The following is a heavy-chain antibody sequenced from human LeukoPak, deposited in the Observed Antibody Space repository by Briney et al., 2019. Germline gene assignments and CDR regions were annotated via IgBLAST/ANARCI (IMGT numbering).Heavy chain of an antibody. CDR2: INPNSGGT. CDR1: GYSFTTYG. CDR3: ARDDYYDSSGYRLYY. J-gene: IGHJ4*02. D-gene: IGHD3-22*01. Sequence: ASVKVSCKTSGYSFTTYGVTWVRQAPGQGLEWMGWINPNSGGTNYAQKFQGRVTMTRDTSISTAYMELSRLRSDDTAVYYCARDDYYDSSGYRLYYWGQGTLVTVSS. V-gene: IGHV1-2*02.